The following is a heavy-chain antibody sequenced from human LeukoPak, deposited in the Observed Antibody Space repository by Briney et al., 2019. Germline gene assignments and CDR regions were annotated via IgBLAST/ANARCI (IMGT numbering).Heavy chain of an antibody. CDR2: IYYSGST. CDR1: GGSISSSSYY. Sequence: SETLSLTCTVSGGSISSSSYYWGWIRQPPGKGLEWIGSIYYSGSTYYNPSLKSRVTISVDTSKNQFSLKLSSVTAADTAVYYCARVGSSWYFGDYWGQGTLVTVSS. V-gene: IGHV4-39*07. J-gene: IGHJ4*02. D-gene: IGHD6-13*01. CDR3: ARVGSSWYFGDY.